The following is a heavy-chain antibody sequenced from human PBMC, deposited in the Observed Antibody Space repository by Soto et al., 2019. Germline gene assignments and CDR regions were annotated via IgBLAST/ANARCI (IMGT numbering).Heavy chain of an antibody. D-gene: IGHD3-10*01. CDR3: ARQATGDY. J-gene: IGHJ4*02. CDR2: IYYSGST. CDR1: GGSISSSSYY. Sequence: SETLSLTCTVSGGSISSSSYYWGWIRQPPGKGLEWIGSIYYSGSTYYNPSLKSRVTISVDTSKNQFSLKLSSVTAADTAVYYCARQATGDYWGQGTRVTVSS. V-gene: IGHV4-39*01.